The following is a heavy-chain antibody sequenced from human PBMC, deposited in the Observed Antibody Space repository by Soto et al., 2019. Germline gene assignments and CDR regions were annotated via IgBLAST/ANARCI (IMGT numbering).Heavy chain of an antibody. D-gene: IGHD2-8*01. CDR1: GYSFTSYW. CDR3: ARGDSTDCSNGVCSFFYNHDMDV. Sequence: GESLQISCKGSGYSFTSYWIGWVRQMPGKGLEWMGIIYPGDSDTRYSPSFQGQVTISVDKSISTAYLQWSSLKASDTAIYYCARGDSTDCSNGVCSFFYNHDMDVWGQGTTVTVSS. J-gene: IGHJ6*02. V-gene: IGHV5-51*01. CDR2: IYPGDSDT.